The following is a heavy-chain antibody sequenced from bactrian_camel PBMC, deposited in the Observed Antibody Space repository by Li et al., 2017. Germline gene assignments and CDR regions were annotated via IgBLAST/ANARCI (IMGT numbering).Heavy chain of an antibody. D-gene: IGHD2*01. CDR2: VASNGGST. CDR3: AAGDTWYCLSDFRARNFAY. J-gene: IGHJ6*01. Sequence: VQLVESGGDLVQPGGSLTLSCTASGFVFSAEAMSWVRQVPGKGLEWVSGVASNGGSTEYADSIVGRFTISGDNAKNTVVLQMNSLQPEDTGLYFCAAGDTWYCLSDFRARNFAYWGQGTQVTVS. CDR1: GFVFSAEA. V-gene: IGHV3S40*01.